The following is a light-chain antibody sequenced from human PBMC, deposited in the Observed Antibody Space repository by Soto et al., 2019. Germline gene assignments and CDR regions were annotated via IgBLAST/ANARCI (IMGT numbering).Light chain of an antibody. J-gene: IGKJ1*01. V-gene: IGKV1-5*01. CDR3: QEYKTWT. Sequence: IQMTQSPSTLSASVGDTVTITCRASQSVSTWLAWYQQTPGKAPKLLMYDASTLESGAPARFSGSGSGTEFTLTISSLQPEDFATYHCQEYKTWTFGQGTKV. CDR2: DAS. CDR1: QSVSTW.